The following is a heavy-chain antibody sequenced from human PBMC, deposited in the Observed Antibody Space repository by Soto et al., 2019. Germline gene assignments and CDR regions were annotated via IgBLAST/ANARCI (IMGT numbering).Heavy chain of an antibody. V-gene: IGHV3-30-3*01. CDR1: GFTFSSYA. CDR3: ARAPSSGGSRGDY. Sequence: QVQLVESGGGVVQPGRSLRLSCAASGFTFSSYAMHWVRQAPGKGLEWVAVISYDGSNKYYADSVKGRFTISRDNSKNTLDLQMKSLRAEDTAVYYCARAPSSGGSRGDYWGQGTLVTVSS. CDR2: ISYDGSNK. D-gene: IGHD6-19*01. J-gene: IGHJ4*02.